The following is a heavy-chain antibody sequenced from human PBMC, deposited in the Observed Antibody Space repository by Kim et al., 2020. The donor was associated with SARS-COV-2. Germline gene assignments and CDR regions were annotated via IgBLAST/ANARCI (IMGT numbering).Heavy chain of an antibody. D-gene: IGHD2-21*01. Sequence: GGSLRLSCAASGFTVSTNYMTWVRQAPGKGLEWLSVIYRGGSTYYVDSVKGRFTISRDNSKNMVYLQMNSLRAEDTAVYYCARVLLGXXGDPCAAYDMWGQGTXVXVSS. CDR1: GFTVSTNY. V-gene: IGHV3-66*01. J-gene: IGHJ3*02. CDR2: IYRGGST. CDR3: ARVLLGXXGDPCAAYDM.